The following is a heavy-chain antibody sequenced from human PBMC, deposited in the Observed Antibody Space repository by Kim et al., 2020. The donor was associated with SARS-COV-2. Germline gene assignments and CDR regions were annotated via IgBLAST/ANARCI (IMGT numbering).Heavy chain of an antibody. J-gene: IGHJ4*02. D-gene: IGHD5-12*01. CDR2: IYHSGST. V-gene: IGHV4-4*02. CDR3: ASTVDIVATGLSDY. CDR1: GGSISSSNW. Sequence: SETLSLTCAVSGGSISSSNWWSWVRQPPGKGLEWIGEIYHSGSTNYNPSLKSRVTISVDKSKNQFSLKLSSVTAADTAVYYCASTVDIVATGLSDYWGQGTLVTVSS.